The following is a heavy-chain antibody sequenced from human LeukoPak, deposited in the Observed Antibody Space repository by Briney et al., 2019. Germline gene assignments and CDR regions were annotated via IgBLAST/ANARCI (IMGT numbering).Heavy chain of an antibody. CDR1: GGSISSGDYY. CDR2: IYYSGST. CDR3: ARGLIRGIAVAGVH. D-gene: IGHD6-19*01. J-gene: IGHJ4*02. V-gene: IGHV4-30-4*01. Sequence: TLSLTCTVSGGSISSGDYYWSWIRQPPGKGLEWIGYIYYSGSTYYNPSLRSRVTISVDTSKNQFSLKLSSVTAADTAVYYCARGLIRGIAVAGVHWGRGTLVTVSS.